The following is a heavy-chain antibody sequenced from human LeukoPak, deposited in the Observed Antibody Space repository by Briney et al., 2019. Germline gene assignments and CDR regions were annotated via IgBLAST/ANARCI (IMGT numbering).Heavy chain of an antibody. V-gene: IGHV3-23*01. CDR1: GFTFSSYA. J-gene: IGHJ4*02. Sequence: GGSLRLPSAASGFTFSSYAMSWVRRPPGKGLEWVSAISGSGGSTYYADSVKGRFTISRDNSKNTLYLQMNSLRAEDTAVYYCATPTRTSFDYWGQGTLVTVSS. CDR3: ATPTRTSFDY. CDR2: ISGSGGST.